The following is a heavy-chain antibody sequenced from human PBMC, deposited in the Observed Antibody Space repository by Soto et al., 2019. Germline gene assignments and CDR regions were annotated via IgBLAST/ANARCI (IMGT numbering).Heavy chain of an antibody. CDR2: IRYDGSNK. Sequence: QVQLVESGGGVVQPGRSLRLSCAASGFTFSSYGMHWVRQAPGKGLEWVAVIRYDGSNKYYADSVKGRFTISRDNSKNTLYLQMNSLRAEDTAVYYCARDRATVWGQGTLVTVSS. V-gene: IGHV3-33*01. CDR3: ARDRATV. J-gene: IGHJ4*02. CDR1: GFTFSSYG. D-gene: IGHD4-17*01.